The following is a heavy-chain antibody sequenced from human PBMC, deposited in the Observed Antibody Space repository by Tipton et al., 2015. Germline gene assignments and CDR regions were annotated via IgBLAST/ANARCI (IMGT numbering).Heavy chain of an antibody. V-gene: IGHV4-4*02. CDR3: ARGYYFDSRAAYYFDN. CDR2: IHHGGST. Sequence: SLRLSCSVSGDSISSSNWWSWVRRPPGKGLEWIGEIHHGGSTNYNPSLQSRVTISLDMSKNQFSLNLSSVTAADTAVYYCARGYYFDSRAAYYFDNWGQGTLVTVSS. D-gene: IGHD3-22*01. J-gene: IGHJ4*02. CDR1: GDSISSSNW.